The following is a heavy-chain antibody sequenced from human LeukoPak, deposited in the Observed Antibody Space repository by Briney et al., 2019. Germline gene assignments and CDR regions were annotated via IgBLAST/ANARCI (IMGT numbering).Heavy chain of an antibody. Sequence: SETLSLTCTVSGGSISSGDYYWSWIRQPPGKGLEWIGYIYYSGSTNYNPSLKSRVTISLDTSQNQLSLRLSSVTAADTAVYYCARGRRDGYKFYYYYYGMDVWGQGTTVTVSS. CDR1: GGSISSGDYY. D-gene: IGHD5-24*01. CDR2: IYYSGST. CDR3: ARGRRDGYKFYYYYYGMDV. V-gene: IGHV4-61*08. J-gene: IGHJ6*02.